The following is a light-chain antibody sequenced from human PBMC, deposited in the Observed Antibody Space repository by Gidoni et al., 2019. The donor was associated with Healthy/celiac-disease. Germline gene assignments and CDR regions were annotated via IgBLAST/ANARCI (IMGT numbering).Light chain of an antibody. CDR1: QSVSSSY. Sequence: EIVLTQSPVTLSSSPGERATLSCRASQSVSSSYLAWYQQKPGQAPRLLIYGASSRATGIPARFSGSGSGTDFTLTISRLEPEDVAVYYCQQYGSAPPYTFGQGTKLEIK. V-gene: IGKV3-20*01. J-gene: IGKJ2*01. CDR3: QQYGSAPPYT. CDR2: GAS.